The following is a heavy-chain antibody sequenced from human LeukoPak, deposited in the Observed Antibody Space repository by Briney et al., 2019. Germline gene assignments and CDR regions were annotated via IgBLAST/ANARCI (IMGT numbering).Heavy chain of an antibody. Sequence: GSLLLSCAASGFTFSSYAMSWGRPAPGKGLGWVSAISGSGGSTYYADSVKGRFTISRDNSKNTLYLQMNSLTVEDTAVYYCARSQSSSLIDYWGQGTLVTVSS. CDR1: GFTFSSYA. CDR3: ARSQSSSLIDY. CDR2: ISGSGGST. J-gene: IGHJ4*02. D-gene: IGHD6-13*01. V-gene: IGHV3-23*01.